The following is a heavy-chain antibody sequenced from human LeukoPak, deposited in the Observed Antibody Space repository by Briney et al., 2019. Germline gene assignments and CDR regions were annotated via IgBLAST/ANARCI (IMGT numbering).Heavy chain of an antibody. CDR2: IFYSGST. CDR1: GYSISSGYY. D-gene: IGHD3-10*01. CDR3: AKSNGYGLVDI. Sequence: PSETLSLTCTVSGYSISSGYYWGWIRQPPGKGLEWIGNIFYSGSTYYSPSLRSRVTISLDTSRNQFSLKLNSVTAADTAVYYCAKSNGYGLVDIWGQGTMVTVPS. V-gene: IGHV4-38-2*02. J-gene: IGHJ3*02.